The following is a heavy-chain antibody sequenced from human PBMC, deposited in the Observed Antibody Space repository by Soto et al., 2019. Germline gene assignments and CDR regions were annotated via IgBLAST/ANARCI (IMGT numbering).Heavy chain of an antibody. CDR3: ARMLEYDSSGYLRYERWAPRGYYYYYGMDV. CDR2: IYYSGST. V-gene: IGHV4-61*01. J-gene: IGHJ6*02. CDR1: GGSVSSGSYY. Sequence: PSETLSLTCTVSGGSVSSGSYYWSWIRQPPGKGLEWIGYIYYSGSTNYNPSLKSRVNISVDTSKNQFSLKLSSVTAADTAVYYCARMLEYDSSGYLRYERWAPRGYYYYYGMDVWGQGTTVTV. D-gene: IGHD3-22*01.